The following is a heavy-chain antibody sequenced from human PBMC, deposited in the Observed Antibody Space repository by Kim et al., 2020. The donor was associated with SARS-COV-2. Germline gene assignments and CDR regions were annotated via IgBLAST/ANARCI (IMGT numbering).Heavy chain of an antibody. V-gene: IGHV4-31*03. J-gene: IGHJ4*02. CDR2: IYYSGST. Sequence: SETLSLTCTVSGGSISSGGYYWSWIRQHPGKGLEWIGYIYYSGSTYYNPSLKSRVTISVDTSKNQFSLKLSSVTAADTAVYYCARFGGTPRYSSSSGFDYWGQGTLVTVSS. D-gene: IGHD6-6*01. CDR3: ARFGGTPRYSSSSGFDY. CDR1: GGSISSGGYY.